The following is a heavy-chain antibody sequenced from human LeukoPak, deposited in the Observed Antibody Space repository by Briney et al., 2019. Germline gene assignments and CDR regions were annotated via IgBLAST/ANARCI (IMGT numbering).Heavy chain of an antibody. CDR2: IYYSGDT. J-gene: IGHJ4*02. CDR1: GCSISGSDYF. V-gene: IGHV4-39*02. CDR3: ARGSDYGGNPPY. D-gene: IGHD4-23*01. Sequence: SETLSLTCTVSGCSISGSDYFWGWIRPPPGKGLEYIGSIYYSGDTYYNPSLKSRVTISVDTSTFSLKVRSVTATDTAVYYCARGSDYGGNPPYWGQGTLVTVSS.